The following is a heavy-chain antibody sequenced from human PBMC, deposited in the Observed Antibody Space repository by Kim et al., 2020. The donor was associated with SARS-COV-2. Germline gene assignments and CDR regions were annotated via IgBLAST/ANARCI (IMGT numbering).Heavy chain of an antibody. CDR2: LYFGGST. V-gene: IGHV4-39*01. CDR3: ARRRYDYWSASADEFDY. D-gene: IGHD5-12*01. Sequence: SETLSLTCNVSGASVITSQYYWAWSRQPPGKVLEWIATLYFGGSTFYNSALKSRVTISVDASKSQFSLTLSSVTVADTAVYYCARRRYDYWSASADEFDYWGQGTLVTVSS. CDR1: GASVITSQYY. J-gene: IGHJ4*02.